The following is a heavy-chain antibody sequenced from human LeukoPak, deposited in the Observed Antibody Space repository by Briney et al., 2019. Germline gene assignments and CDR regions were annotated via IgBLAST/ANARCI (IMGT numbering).Heavy chain of an antibody. Sequence: SETLSLTCAVYGGSFSGYYWSWIRQPPGKGLEWIGEINHSGRTNYNPSLKSRVTISVDTPKNQFSLKLSSVTAADTAVYYCARRPTYYYDSSGYSRRGVWAFDYWGQGTLVTVSS. V-gene: IGHV4-34*01. CDR1: GGSFSGYY. D-gene: IGHD3-22*01. CDR2: INHSGRT. J-gene: IGHJ4*02. CDR3: ARRPTYYYDSSGYSRRGVWAFDY.